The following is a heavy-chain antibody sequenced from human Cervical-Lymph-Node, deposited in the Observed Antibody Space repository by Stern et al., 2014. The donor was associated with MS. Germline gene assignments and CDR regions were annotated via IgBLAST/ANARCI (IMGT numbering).Heavy chain of an antibody. J-gene: IGHJ5*02. CDR2: IWYDGSNK. V-gene: IGHV3-33*01. CDR3: ARDRARWLQLWFDP. CDR1: GFTFSSYG. Sequence: QVQLVQSGGGVVQPGRSLRLSCAASGFTFSSYGMHWVRQAPGKGLEGVAVIWYDGSNKYYADSVKGRFTISRDNSKNTLYLQMNSLRAEDTAVYYCARDRARWLQLWFDPWGQGTLVTVSS. D-gene: IGHD5-24*01.